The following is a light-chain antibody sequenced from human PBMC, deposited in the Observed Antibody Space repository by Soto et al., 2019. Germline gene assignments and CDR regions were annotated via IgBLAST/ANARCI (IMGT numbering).Light chain of an antibody. J-gene: IGKJ5*01. Sequence: DIQMTQSRPTLPAYVGRRLTITCRASQSISSWLAWYQQKQGKAPKLLIYDASSLESGVPSRFSGSGSGTEFNLTISSLQTDDFATYYCQQYNSYSYTFGQGTRLEIK. CDR3: QQYNSYSYT. CDR2: DAS. CDR1: QSISSW. V-gene: IGKV1-5*01.